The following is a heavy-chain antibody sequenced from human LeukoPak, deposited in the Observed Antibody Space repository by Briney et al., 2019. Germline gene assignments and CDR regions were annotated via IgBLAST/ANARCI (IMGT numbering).Heavy chain of an antibody. J-gene: IGHJ6*03. CDR2: IKQDGSEK. Sequence: PGGSLRLSCAASGFTFSSYWMSWVRQAPGKGLEWVANIKQDGSEKYYVDSVKGRFTISRDNAKNSLYLQMNSLRAEDTAVYYCARSLRFLEWLFYYYMDVWGKGTTVTVSS. CDR1: GFTFSSYW. D-gene: IGHD3-3*01. V-gene: IGHV3-7*01. CDR3: ARSLRFLEWLFYYYMDV.